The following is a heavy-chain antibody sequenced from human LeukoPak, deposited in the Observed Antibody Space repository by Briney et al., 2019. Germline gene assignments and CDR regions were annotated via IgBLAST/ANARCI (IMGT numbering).Heavy chain of an antibody. CDR3: ARESNSMVPYYYYYMDV. CDR2: IYTSGST. J-gene: IGHJ6*03. V-gene: IGHV4-61*02. D-gene: IGHD3-10*01. Sequence: PSQTLSLTCTVSGGSISSGSYFWSWIRQPAGKGLEWIGRIYTSGSTNHNPSLRSRVTISVDTSKNQFSLKVSSVTAAATAVYYCARESNSMVPYYYYYMDVWGKGTTVTVYS. CDR1: GGSISSGSYF.